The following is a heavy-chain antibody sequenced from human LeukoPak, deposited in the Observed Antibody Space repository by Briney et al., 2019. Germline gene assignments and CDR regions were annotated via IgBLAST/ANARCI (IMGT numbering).Heavy chain of an antibody. CDR1: GGSISSGGYS. CDR3: ARGYYYDGYFDY. J-gene: IGHJ4*02. V-gene: IGHV4-30-2*01. CDR2: IYHSGST. D-gene: IGHD3-22*01. Sequence: SETLSLTCAVSGGSISSGGYSWSWIRQPPGKGLEWIGYIYHSGSTYYNPSLKSRVTISVDTSKNQFSLKLSSVTAADTAVYYCARGYYYDGYFDYWGQGTLVTVSS.